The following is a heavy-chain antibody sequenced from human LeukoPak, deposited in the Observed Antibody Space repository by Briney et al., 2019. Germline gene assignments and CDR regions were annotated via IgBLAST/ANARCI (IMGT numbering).Heavy chain of an antibody. D-gene: IGHD6-13*01. V-gene: IGHV3-21*01. J-gene: IGHJ4*02. CDR2: ISSSSSYI. CDR1: GFTFSSYS. CDR3: ARDGDIAAAGTPY. Sequence: GGSLRLSCAASGFTFSSYSMNWVRQAPGKGLEWFSSISSSSSYIYYADSVKGRFTISRDNAKNSLYLQMNSLRAEDTAVYYCARDGDIAAAGTPYWGQGTLVTVSS.